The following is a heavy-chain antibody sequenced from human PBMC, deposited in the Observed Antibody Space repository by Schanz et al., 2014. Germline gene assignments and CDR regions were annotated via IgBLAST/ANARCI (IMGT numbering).Heavy chain of an antibody. CDR3: ANNWNLDY. D-gene: IGHD1-20*01. V-gene: IGHV3-23*01. CDR1: EFTFSTDA. CDR2: ISGRDGST. J-gene: IGHJ4*02. Sequence: DVHLLESGGGLVQPGGSLRLSCAASEFTFSTDAMTWVRQAPGMGLEWVSAISGRDGSTYYADSVRGRFTISRDNSKNTLYLQMNSLRAEDTAVYYCANNWNLDYWGQGTLVTVSS.